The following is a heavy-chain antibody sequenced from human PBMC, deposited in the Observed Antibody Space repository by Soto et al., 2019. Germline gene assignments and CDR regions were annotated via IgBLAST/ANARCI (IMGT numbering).Heavy chain of an antibody. J-gene: IGHJ6*02. CDR2: ISYDGTNK. Sequence: QVQLVESGGGEVQPGRSLTISCAASGFTFSTYGMHWVRQTPGKGLEWVAVISYDGTNKFYSDSVKGRFTISRDNFKNTLTMQMTSLRADGTAVYSCAKDLQSYGDYDYYCYGMDVWGLGTRVTVSS. V-gene: IGHV3-30*18. CDR3: AKDLQSYGDYDYYCYGMDV. D-gene: IGHD4-17*01. CDR1: GFTFSTYG.